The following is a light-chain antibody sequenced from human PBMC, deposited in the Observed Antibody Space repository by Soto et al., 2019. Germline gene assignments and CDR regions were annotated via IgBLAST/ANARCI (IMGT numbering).Light chain of an antibody. Sequence: QSALTQPASVSGSPGQSITISCTGSSSDVGAYTYVSWYQQHPGKAPRLMIYEVTNRPSGVSNRFSGSKSGNTASLTISGLLAEYEAAYYCSSYTIGSTLVVFGGGTKLTVL. V-gene: IGLV2-14*01. CDR3: SSYTIGSTLVV. J-gene: IGLJ2*01. CDR2: EVT. CDR1: SSDVGAYTY.